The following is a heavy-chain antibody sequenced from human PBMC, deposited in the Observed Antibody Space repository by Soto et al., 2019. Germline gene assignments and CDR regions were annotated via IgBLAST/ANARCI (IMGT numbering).Heavy chain of an antibody. V-gene: IGHV4-31*03. CDR2: IYYSGST. J-gene: IGHJ4*02. D-gene: IGHD3-22*01. CDR1: GDSINSCGYY. Sequence: SQTLSLTCTVSGDSINSCGYYWNWIRQHPGKGLEWIGYIYYSGSTYYNPSLKSRVTISVDTSKNQFSLKLSSVTAADTAVYYCAREPYYYDSSGSQTTYYFDYWGQGTLVTVSS. CDR3: AREPYYYDSSGSQTTYYFDY.